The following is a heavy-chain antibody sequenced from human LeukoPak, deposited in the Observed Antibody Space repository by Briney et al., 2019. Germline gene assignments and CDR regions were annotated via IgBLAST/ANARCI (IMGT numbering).Heavy chain of an antibody. Sequence: GGSLRLSCAASGFTFSSYAMSWVRQAPGKGLEWVSAISGSGGSTYCADFVKGRLTISRENSKNTLFLQMNSLRAEDTAVYYCTRLLLRGTGMDVWGQGTTVTVSS. CDR3: TRLLLRGTGMDV. V-gene: IGHV3-23*01. CDR1: GFTFSSYA. J-gene: IGHJ6*02. D-gene: IGHD2-15*01. CDR2: ISGSGGST.